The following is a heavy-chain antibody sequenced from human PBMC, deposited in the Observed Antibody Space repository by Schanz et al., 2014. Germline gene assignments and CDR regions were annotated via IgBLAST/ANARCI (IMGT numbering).Heavy chain of an antibody. V-gene: IGHV4-4*02. CDR1: GDSISRSNW. D-gene: IGHD2-21*01. J-gene: IGHJ4*02. CDR2: IYHSGST. Sequence: QVQLQESGPGLVKPSGTLSLTCAVSGDSISRSNWWTWVRQPPGKGLEWIGEIYHSGSTNYNPSLKSRVTMSVDKSKTQFSLKVSSVTAADTAVYYCTTMAAYCGGDCYPDYWGQGTLVTVS. CDR3: TTMAAYCGGDCYPDY.